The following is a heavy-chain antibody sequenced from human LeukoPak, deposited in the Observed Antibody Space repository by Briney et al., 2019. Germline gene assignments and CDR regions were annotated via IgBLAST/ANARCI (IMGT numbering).Heavy chain of an antibody. V-gene: IGHV1-69*01. J-gene: IGHJ5*02. D-gene: IGHD4-17*01. CDR2: IIPIFGTA. Sequence: SVKVSCKASGGTFSSYAISWVRQAPGQGREWMGGIIPIFGTANYAQKFQGRVTITADESTSTAYMELSSLRSEDTAVYYCASEGMTTVTHTGTQTGSTYFDPWGQGTLVTVSS. CDR3: ASEGMTTVTHTGTQTGSTYFDP. CDR1: GGTFSSYA.